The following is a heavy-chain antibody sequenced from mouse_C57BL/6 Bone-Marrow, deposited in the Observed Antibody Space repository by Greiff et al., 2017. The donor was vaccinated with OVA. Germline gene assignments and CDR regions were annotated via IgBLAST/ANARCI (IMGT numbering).Heavy chain of an antibody. CDR1: GFTFSDYG. Sequence: EVHLVESGGGLVKPGGSLKLSCAASGFTFSDYGMHWVRQAPEKGLEWVAYISSGSSTIYYADTVKGRFTISRDNAKNTLFLQMTSLRSEDTAMYYCARQGYGSRGGYFDGWGTGTTVTVSS. CDR2: ISSGSSTI. D-gene: IGHD1-1*01. CDR3: ARQGYGSRGGYFDG. J-gene: IGHJ1*03. V-gene: IGHV5-17*01.